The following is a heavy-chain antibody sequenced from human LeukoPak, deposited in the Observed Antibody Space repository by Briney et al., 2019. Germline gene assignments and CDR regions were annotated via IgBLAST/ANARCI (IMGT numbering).Heavy chain of an antibody. Sequence: GASVKVSCKASGYTFTSYAMNWVRQAPGQGLEWVGWINTNTGNPTYAQGFTGRFVFSLDTSVSTAYLQISSLKAEDTAVYYCAREGSGYPLTHNWFDPWGQGTLVTVSS. CDR1: GYTFTSYA. D-gene: IGHD3-22*01. CDR3: AREGSGYPLTHNWFDP. CDR2: INTNTGNP. V-gene: IGHV7-4-1*02. J-gene: IGHJ5*02.